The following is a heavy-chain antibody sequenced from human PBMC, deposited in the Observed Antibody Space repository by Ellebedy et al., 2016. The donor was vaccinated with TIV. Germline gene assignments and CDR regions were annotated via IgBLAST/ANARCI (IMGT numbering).Heavy chain of an antibody. J-gene: IGHJ5*02. D-gene: IGHD1-14*01. CDR1: GFAVSSNF. V-gene: IGHV3-66*01. Sequence: GGSLRLSCAASGFAVSSNFMNWVRQAPGKGLEWVSVIYDGGIYSGGSTYYADSVKGRFTISRDNSKNTLYLQMNSLSADDTAVYFCARDRGNRGCFDPWGQGTLVTVSS. CDR3: ARDRGNRGCFDP. CDR2: IYDGGIYSGGST.